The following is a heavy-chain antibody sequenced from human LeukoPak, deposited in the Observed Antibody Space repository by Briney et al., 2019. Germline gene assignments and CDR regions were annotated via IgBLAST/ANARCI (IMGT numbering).Heavy chain of an antibody. CDR3: ARHRRYCSGDNCYSGHDY. Sequence: GGSLRLSCATSGFTVSSNYMNWVRQAPGKGREWVSSIYSGGNTYYADSVKGRFTISRDNSKNTLYLQMNSLRAEDTGLYYCARHRRYCSGDNCYSGHDYWGQGTLVIVSS. CDR2: IYSGGNT. J-gene: IGHJ4*02. CDR1: GFTVSSNY. D-gene: IGHD2-15*01. V-gene: IGHV3-66*04.